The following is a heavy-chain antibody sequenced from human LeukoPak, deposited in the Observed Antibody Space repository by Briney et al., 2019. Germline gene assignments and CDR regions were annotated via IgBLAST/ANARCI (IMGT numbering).Heavy chain of an antibody. CDR1: GFTFSSYG. D-gene: IGHD6-19*01. J-gene: IGHJ4*02. V-gene: IGHV3-30*18. CDR2: ISYDGSNK. CDR3: AKTGKQPARYSSGWFFDY. Sequence: GGSLRLSCAASGFTFSSYGMHWVRQAPGKGLEWVAVISYDGSNKYYADSVKGRFTISRDNSKNTLYLQMNSLRAEDTAVYYCAKTGKQPARYSSGWFFDYWGQGTPVTVSS.